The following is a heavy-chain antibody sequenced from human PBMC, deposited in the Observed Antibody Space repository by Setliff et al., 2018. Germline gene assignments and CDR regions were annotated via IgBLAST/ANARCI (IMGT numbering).Heavy chain of an antibody. CDR3: TREASVDFWSGYPYYYYMDV. D-gene: IGHD3-3*01. CDR2: IRSKAYGGTT. V-gene: IGHV3-49*04. Sequence: PGGSLRLSCTASGFTFGDYAMSWVRQAPGKGLEWVGFIRSKAYGGTTEYAASVKGRFTISRDDSKSIAYLQMNSLKTEDTAVYYCTREASVDFWSGYPYYYYMDVWGKGTTVTV. J-gene: IGHJ6*03. CDR1: GFTFGDYA.